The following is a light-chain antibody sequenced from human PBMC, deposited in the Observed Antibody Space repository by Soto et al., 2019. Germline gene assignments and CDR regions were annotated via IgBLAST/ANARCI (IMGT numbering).Light chain of an antibody. CDR2: AAS. J-gene: IGKJ4*01. CDR3: QQYNHWPLS. CDR1: QGLGTN. V-gene: IGKV3-15*01. Sequence: TVMTQSPATLSVSPGERATLSCRASQGLGTNLAWYQQRPGQAPRLLIYAASTRATGVPARFSGSGSETEFTLTIITLHSEDFAVYYCQQYNHWPLSFGVGTKVEIK.